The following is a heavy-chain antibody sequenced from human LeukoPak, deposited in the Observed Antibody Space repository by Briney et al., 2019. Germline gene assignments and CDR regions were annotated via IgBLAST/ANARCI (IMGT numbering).Heavy chain of an antibody. Sequence: PGGSLRLSCAASGFTFSSYAMSWVRQAPGKGLEWVSAISGSGGSTYYADSVKGRFTISRDNSKNTLYLQMNSLRAEDTAVYYCAKDRERWLVQAYFDYWGQGTLVTVSS. CDR3: AKDRERWLVQAYFDY. CDR2: ISGSGGST. CDR1: GFTFSSYA. D-gene: IGHD6-19*01. J-gene: IGHJ4*02. V-gene: IGHV3-23*01.